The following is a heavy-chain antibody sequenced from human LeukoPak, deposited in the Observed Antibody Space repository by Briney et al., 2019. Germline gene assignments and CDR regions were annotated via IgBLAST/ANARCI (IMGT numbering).Heavy chain of an antibody. J-gene: IGHJ5*02. CDR3: ARDQEENWFDP. Sequence: GASVKVSCKASGCTFSSYAISWVRQAPGQGLEWMGRIIPILGIANYAQKFQGRVTITADKSTSTAYMELSSLRSEDTAVYYCARDQEENWFDPWGQGTLVTVSS. CDR1: GCTFSSYA. V-gene: IGHV1-69*04. CDR2: IIPILGIA.